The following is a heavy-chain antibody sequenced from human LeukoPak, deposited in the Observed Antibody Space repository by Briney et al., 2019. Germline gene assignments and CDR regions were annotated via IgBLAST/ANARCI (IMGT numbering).Heavy chain of an antibody. CDR1: GYTFTGYY. J-gene: IGHJ4*02. CDR3: ARHRGEVLRFLEWLPSALDY. Sequence: ASVKVSCKASGYTFTGYYMHWVRQAPGQGLEWMGWINPNSGGTNYAQKFQGWVTMTRDTSISTAYMELSRLRSDDTAVYYCARHRGEVLRFLEWLPSALDYWGQGALVTVSS. CDR2: INPNSGGT. D-gene: IGHD3-3*01. V-gene: IGHV1-2*04.